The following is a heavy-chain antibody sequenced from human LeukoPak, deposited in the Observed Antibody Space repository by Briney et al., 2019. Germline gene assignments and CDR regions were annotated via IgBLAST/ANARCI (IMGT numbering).Heavy chain of an antibody. Sequence: ASVKVSCKASGYTFTGYYMHWVRQAPGQGLEWMGGINPNSGGTNYAQKFQGRVIMTRDTSTSTAYMELSRLRSDDTAVYYCARANYALDAFDIWGQGTMVTVSS. CDR3: ARANYALDAFDI. D-gene: IGHD5-24*01. V-gene: IGHV1-2*02. CDR2: INPNSGGT. J-gene: IGHJ3*02. CDR1: GYTFTGYY.